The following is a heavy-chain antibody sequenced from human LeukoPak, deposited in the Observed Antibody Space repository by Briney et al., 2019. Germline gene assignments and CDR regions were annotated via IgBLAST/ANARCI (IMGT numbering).Heavy chain of an antibody. D-gene: IGHD3-22*01. CDR1: GGSFSGYY. V-gene: IGHV4-34*01. J-gene: IGHJ6*04. Sequence: PSETLSLTCAVYGGSFSGYYWSWIRQPPGKGLEWIGEINHSGSTNYNPSLKSRVTISVDTSKNQFSLKLSSVTAADTAVYYCARGGQWLLLLRAFDIWGKGTTVTVSS. CDR2: INHSGST. CDR3: ARGGQWLLLLRAFDI.